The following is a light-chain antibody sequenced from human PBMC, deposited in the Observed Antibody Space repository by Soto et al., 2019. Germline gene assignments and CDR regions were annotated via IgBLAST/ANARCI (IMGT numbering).Light chain of an antibody. CDR2: DAS. CDR3: QQYDTLPST. CDR1: QDISNY. V-gene: IGKV1-33*01. J-gene: IGKJ2*02. Sequence: DIQMTQSPSSLSASVGDRVTITCQASQDISNYLNWYQQKPGKAPKLLIYDASNLETGVPSRFSGSGSGTDFTFTISSLQPEDIATYYCQQYDTLPSTFGQGPKLEIK.